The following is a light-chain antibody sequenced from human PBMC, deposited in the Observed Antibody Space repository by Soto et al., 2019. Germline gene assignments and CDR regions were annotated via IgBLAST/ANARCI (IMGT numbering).Light chain of an antibody. CDR2: GNS. V-gene: IGLV1-40*01. CDR3: QSYDSSLSGPNWV. CDR1: SSNIGAGYD. Sequence: QSVLTHPPSVSGAPGQRVTISCTGTSSNIGAGYDVHWYHHLPGTAPKLLFFGNSNRPSGVPDRFSGSKSGTSASLAITGLQAEDEADYYCQSYDSSLSGPNWVFGGGTKLTVL. J-gene: IGLJ3*02.